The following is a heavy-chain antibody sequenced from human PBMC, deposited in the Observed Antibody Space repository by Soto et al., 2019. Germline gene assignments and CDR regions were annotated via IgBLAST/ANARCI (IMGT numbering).Heavy chain of an antibody. CDR1: GFTFSSYD. J-gene: IGHJ4*02. Sequence: EVQLVESGGDLVQPGGSLRLSCAASGFTFSSYDFHWVRQATGKGLEWVSGIGTAGDTYYAGSVKGRFIMSRENAKNSLYLQMNSRRAGDTAVYYCTRGADGFDYWGQGTLVTVSS. CDR2: IGTAGDT. V-gene: IGHV3-13*01. CDR3: TRGADGFDY. D-gene: IGHD3-16*01.